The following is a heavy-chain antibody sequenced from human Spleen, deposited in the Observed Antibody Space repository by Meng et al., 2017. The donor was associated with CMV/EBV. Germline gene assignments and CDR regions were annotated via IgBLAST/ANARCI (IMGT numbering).Heavy chain of an antibody. Sequence: SVKVSCKASGYTFTTYGISWVRQAPGQGLEWVGRIIPFADLTNYGQKFQGRVSITADKSTSTAFMELSSLNSEDTAVYFCARGRAKDYPLTFWGQGTLVTVSS. J-gene: IGHJ4*02. CDR3: ARGRAKDYPLTF. D-gene: IGHD2-15*01. CDR2: IIPFADLT. V-gene: IGHV1-69*04. CDR1: GYTFTTYG.